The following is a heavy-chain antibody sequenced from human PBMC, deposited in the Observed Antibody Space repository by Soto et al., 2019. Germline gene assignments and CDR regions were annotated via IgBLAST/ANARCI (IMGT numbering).Heavy chain of an antibody. CDR2: IIPILGIA. CDR1: GGAFSSYT. J-gene: IGHJ4*02. D-gene: IGHD1-1*01. CDR3: ERELGTSSGQVDY. Sequence: KVTFKDSGGAFSSYTIGWVRHSPGQGLEWMGRIIPILGIANYAQKFQGRVTITADKASGTAYMELSSLRSEDTAVYYSERELGTSSGQVDYWGQGTLVTVS. V-gene: IGHV1-69*04.